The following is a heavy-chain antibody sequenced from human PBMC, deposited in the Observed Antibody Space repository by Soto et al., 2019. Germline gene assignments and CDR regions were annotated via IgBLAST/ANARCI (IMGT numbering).Heavy chain of an antibody. Sequence: PSETLSLTCAVYGGSFSGYYWSWIRQPPGEGLEWIGEINHSGSTNYNPSLKSRVTISVDTSKNQFSLKLSSVTAADTAVYYCARGPTRIVATMSYYYYMDVWGKGTTVTVSS. V-gene: IGHV4-34*01. D-gene: IGHD5-12*01. CDR2: INHSGST. CDR3: ARGPTRIVATMSYYYYMDV. J-gene: IGHJ6*03. CDR1: GGSFSGYY.